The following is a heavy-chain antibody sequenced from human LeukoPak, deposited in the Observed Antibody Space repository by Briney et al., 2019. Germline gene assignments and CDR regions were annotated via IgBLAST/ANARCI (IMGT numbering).Heavy chain of an antibody. CDR1: GGSISTYY. J-gene: IGHJ6*02. Sequence: SENLSRTGTVSGGSISTYYWSWIRQPPGKGLEWIGYLHNSGSTNYNPSLKSRVTISVDTSKNQFSLKVNSVTAADTAVYYCARAGSDSGSYYSAYNNYGLDVWGQGTTVTVSS. CDR2: LHNSGST. CDR3: ARAGSDSGSYYSAYNNYGLDV. D-gene: IGHD3-10*01. V-gene: IGHV4-59*01.